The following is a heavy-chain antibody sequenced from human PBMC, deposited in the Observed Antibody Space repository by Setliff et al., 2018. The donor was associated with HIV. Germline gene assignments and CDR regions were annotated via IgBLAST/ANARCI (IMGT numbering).Heavy chain of an antibody. J-gene: IGHJ4*02. CDR3: ARLDCSSSSGFVDY. D-gene: IGHD2-2*01. CDR2: IYHGGTT. CDR1: GYSISSGYY. V-gene: IGHV4-38-2*01. Sequence: SETLSLTCAVSGYSISSGYYWGWIRQPPGKGLEWIGSIYHGGTTYYNPSLRSRVTISEDTSKNQFSLTLTSVTAADTAVYYCARLDCSSSSGFVDYWGQGTLVTVSS.